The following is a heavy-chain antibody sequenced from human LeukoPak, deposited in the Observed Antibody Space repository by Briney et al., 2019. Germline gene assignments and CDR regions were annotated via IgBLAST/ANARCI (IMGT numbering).Heavy chain of an antibody. V-gene: IGHV1-18*04. CDR1: GYTFTSYG. Sequence: ASVKVSCKASGYTFTSYGISWVRQAPGQGLEWMGWINAYNGNTNYAQKLQGRVTMTTDTSTSTAYMELRSLRSDDTAVYYCARDSRYCSGGSGYPNWFDPWGQGTLVTVSS. J-gene: IGHJ5*02. CDR3: ARDSRYCSGGSGYPNWFDP. D-gene: IGHD2-15*01. CDR2: INAYNGNT.